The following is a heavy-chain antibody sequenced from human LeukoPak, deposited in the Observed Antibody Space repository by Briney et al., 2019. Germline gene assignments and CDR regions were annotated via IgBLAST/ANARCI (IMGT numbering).Heavy chain of an antibody. J-gene: IGHJ4*02. Sequence: ASVKVSCKVSGYTLTELSMHWVRQAPGQGLEWMGWINPNSGGTNYAQKFQGWVTMTRDTSISTAYMELSRLRSDDTAVYYCAISSSSWFDYWGQGTLVTVSS. CDR3: AISSSSWFDY. V-gene: IGHV1-2*04. CDR1: GYTLTELS. D-gene: IGHD6-13*01. CDR2: INPNSGGT.